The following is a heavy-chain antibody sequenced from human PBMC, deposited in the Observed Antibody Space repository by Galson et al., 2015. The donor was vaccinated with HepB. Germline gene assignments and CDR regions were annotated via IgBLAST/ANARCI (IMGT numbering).Heavy chain of an antibody. CDR1: GFAFRSYA. D-gene: IGHD3-10*01. CDR3: ARDYHYYGSDPLDY. J-gene: IGHJ4*02. CDR2: ISYDGEKK. V-gene: IGHV3-30*03. Sequence: SLRLSCAASGFAFRSYAMHWVRQAPGKGLEWVTSISYDGEKKYYADSVRGRFTISRDNSKNTLYLQMNSLRPADTAVYYCARDYHYYGSDPLDYWGQGNLVTVSS.